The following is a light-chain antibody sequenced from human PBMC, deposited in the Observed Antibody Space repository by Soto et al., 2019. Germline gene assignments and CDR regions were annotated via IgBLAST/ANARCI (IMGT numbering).Light chain of an antibody. Sequence: ERVMTQSPATLSVSPGERATLSWRASQSVSSNLAWYQQKPGQAPRLLIYDASNRATGIPARFSGSGSGTDFTLTISSLEPEDFAVYYCQQYGSSPPITFGQGTRLEIK. CDR2: DAS. CDR1: QSVSSN. CDR3: QQYGSSPPIT. J-gene: IGKJ5*01. V-gene: IGKV3D-15*01.